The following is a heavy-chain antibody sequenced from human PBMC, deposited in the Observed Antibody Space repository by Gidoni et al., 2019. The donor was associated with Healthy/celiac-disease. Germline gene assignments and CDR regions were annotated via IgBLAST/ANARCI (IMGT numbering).Heavy chain of an antibody. D-gene: IGHD3-10*01. J-gene: IGHJ5*02. CDR1: GFTFSSYD. CDR3: AKDPLYGSGSYYKGWFDP. CDR2: ISGSGGST. V-gene: IGHV3-23*01. Sequence: EVQLLESGGGLVQPGGSLRLSCAASGFTFSSYDMSWVRQAPGKGLEWVSAISGSGGSTYYADSVKGRFTISRDNSKNTLYLQMNSLRAEDTAVYYCAKDPLYGSGSYYKGWFDPWGQGTLVTVSS.